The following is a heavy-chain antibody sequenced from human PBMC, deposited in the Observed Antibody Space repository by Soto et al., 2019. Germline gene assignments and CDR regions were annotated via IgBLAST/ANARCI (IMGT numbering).Heavy chain of an antibody. Sequence: GGSLRLSCAASGFTFSNFGMHWVRQAPDKGLEWVSVILHDGAHQYYADSVKGRFTISRDNSKNTLYLQMNSLRAEDTAVYYCARVRVGTGTTPFLDYWGQGTLVTVSS. J-gene: IGHJ4*02. D-gene: IGHD1-1*01. CDR1: GFTFSNFG. V-gene: IGHV3-30*03. CDR2: ILHDGAHQ. CDR3: ARVRVGTGTTPFLDY.